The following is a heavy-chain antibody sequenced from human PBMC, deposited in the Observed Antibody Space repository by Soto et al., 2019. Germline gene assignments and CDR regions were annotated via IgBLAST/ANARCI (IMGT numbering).Heavy chain of an antibody. CDR3: ASYSGSHYYGMDV. J-gene: IGHJ6*02. Sequence: QPPGKGLEWIGSIYYSGSTYYNPSLKSRVTISVDTSKNQFSLKLSSVTAADTAVYYCASYSGSHYYGMDVWGQGTTVTVSS. V-gene: IGHV4-39*01. CDR2: IYYSGST. D-gene: IGHD1-26*01.